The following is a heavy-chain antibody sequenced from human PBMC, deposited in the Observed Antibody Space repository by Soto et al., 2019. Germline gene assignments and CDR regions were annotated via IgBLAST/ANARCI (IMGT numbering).Heavy chain of an antibody. CDR1: GYTFTSYG. Sequence: GASVKLSCKASGYTFTSYGISWVRQAPGQGLEWMGWISAYNGNTNYAQKLQGRVTMTTDTSTSTAYMELRSLRSDDTAVYYCARGSSWYRLYYYYYMDVWGKGTTVTVSS. D-gene: IGHD6-13*01. V-gene: IGHV1-18*01. CDR2: ISAYNGNT. CDR3: ARGSSWYRLYYYYYMDV. J-gene: IGHJ6*03.